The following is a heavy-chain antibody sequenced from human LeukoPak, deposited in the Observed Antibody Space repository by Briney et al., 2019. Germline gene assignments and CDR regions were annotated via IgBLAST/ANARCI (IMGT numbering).Heavy chain of an antibody. J-gene: IGHJ4*02. CDR2: IYYTGNT. Sequence: NPSETLSLTCTVSGGSVSSGSYYWSWIRQPPGKGLEWIGYIYYTGNTNYIPSLRSRVTISLDRSKNQFSLKLSSVTAADTAVYYCARNCGGDCSHSGALKYFDYWGQGTLVTVSS. CDR3: ARNCGGDCSHSGALKYFDY. V-gene: IGHV4-61*01. D-gene: IGHD2-21*02. CDR1: GGSVSSGSYY.